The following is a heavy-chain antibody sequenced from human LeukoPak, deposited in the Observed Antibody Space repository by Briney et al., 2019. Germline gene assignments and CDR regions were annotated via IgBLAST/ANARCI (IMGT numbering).Heavy chain of an antibody. J-gene: IGHJ4*02. CDR3: ARDMSMITSGGVIVNDY. CDR2: LIPVFGSG. CDR1: GGTLSNSP. V-gene: IGHV1-69*06. D-gene: IGHD3-16*02. Sequence: SVKVSCKASGGTLSNSPISWVRQAPGQGLEWMGRLIPVFGSGNYAQKFQGRITITADKSTSTTYMELSSLRSEDTAVYYCARDMSMITSGGVIVNDYWGQGTLVVVSS.